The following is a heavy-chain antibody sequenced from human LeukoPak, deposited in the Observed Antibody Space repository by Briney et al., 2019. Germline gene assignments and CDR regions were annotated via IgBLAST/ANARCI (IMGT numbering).Heavy chain of an antibody. CDR2: INHSGST. V-gene: IGHV4-34*01. CDR3: ERGYSNWDY. CDR1: GGSFSGYY. J-gene: IGHJ4*02. D-gene: IGHD4-11*01. Sequence: PSETLSLTCAVYGGSFSGYYWSWIRQPPGKGLEWIGEINHSGSTNYNPSLKSRVTISVDTSKNQFSLKLSSVTAADTAVYYCERGYSNWDYWGQGTLVTVSS.